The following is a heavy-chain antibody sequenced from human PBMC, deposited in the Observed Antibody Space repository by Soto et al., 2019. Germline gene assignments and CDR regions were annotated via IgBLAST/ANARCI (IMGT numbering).Heavy chain of an antibody. D-gene: IGHD3-3*01. J-gene: IGHJ6*02. CDR1: GGTFSSYA. Sequence: QVQLVQSGAEVKKPGSSVKVSCKASGGTFSSYAISWVRQAPGQGLEWMGGIIPICGTANYAQKFQGRVTIPAVESASTAYMELSSLRSEDTAVYYCARGLMGTICGVVQNYYYGMDVWGQGTTVTVSS. CDR2: IIPICGTA. CDR3: ARGLMGTICGVVQNYYYGMDV. V-gene: IGHV1-69*01.